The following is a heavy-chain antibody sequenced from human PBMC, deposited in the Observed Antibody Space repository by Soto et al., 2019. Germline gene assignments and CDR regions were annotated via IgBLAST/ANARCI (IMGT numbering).Heavy chain of an antibody. D-gene: IGHD6-13*01. Sequence: QVQLVESGGGVVQPGRSLRLSCAASGFTFSSYAMQWVRQAPGKGLEWVAVISYDGNNKYYVDSVKGRFTISRDNSKNTLYLQMNSLRAEDTAVYYCAKDGAAAGTFDYWGRGTLVTVSS. V-gene: IGHV3-30*18. CDR3: AKDGAAAGTFDY. CDR2: ISYDGNNK. J-gene: IGHJ4*02. CDR1: GFTFSSYA.